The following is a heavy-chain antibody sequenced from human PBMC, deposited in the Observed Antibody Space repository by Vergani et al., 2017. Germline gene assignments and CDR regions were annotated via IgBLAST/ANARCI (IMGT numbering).Heavy chain of an antibody. CDR2: INPSGGST. CDR3: ARAKHHYGDYPNWFDP. Sequence: QVQLVQSGAEVKKPGASVKVSCKASGYTFTSYYMPWVRQAPGQGLEWMGIINPSGGSTSYAQKFQGRVTMTRDTSTSTVYMELSSLRSEDTAVYYCARAKHHYGDYPNWFDPWGQGTLVTVSS. J-gene: IGHJ5*02. V-gene: IGHV1-46*03. CDR1: GYTFTSYY. D-gene: IGHD4-17*01.